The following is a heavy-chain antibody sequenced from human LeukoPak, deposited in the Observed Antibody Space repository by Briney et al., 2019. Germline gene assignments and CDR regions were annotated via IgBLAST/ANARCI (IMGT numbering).Heavy chain of an antibody. CDR1: GFTFDDYA. V-gene: IGHV3-9*01. Sequence: GRSLRLSCAASGFTFDDYAMHWVRQAPGKGLEWVSGISWNSGSIGYADSVKGRFTISRDNAKNSLYLQMNSLRAEDTALYYCARDVSSGWYSDYWGQGTLVTVSS. CDR3: ARDVSSGWYSDY. CDR2: ISWNSGSI. D-gene: IGHD6-19*01. J-gene: IGHJ4*02.